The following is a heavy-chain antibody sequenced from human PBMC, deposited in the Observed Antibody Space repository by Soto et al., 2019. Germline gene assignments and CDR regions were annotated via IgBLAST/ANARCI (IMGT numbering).Heavy chain of an antibody. CDR2: INPNSGGT. J-gene: IGHJ6*02. CDR1: GYTFTGYY. CDR3: ARGGRFLEWLGGSAYGMDV. Sequence: QVQLVQSGAEVKKPGASVKVSCKASGYTFTGYYMHWVRQAPGQGLEWMGWINPNSGGTNYAQKFQGWVTMTRDTAISTAQMELSRVRADATAVYYCARGGRFLEWLGGSAYGMDVWDQGTTVTVSS. V-gene: IGHV1-2*04. D-gene: IGHD3-3*01.